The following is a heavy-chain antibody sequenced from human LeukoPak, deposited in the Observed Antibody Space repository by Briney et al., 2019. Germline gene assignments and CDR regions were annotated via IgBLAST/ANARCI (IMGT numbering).Heavy chain of an antibody. D-gene: IGHD3-22*01. V-gene: IGHV3-48*03. J-gene: IGHJ4*01. CDR3: AREYDSSGYPIDF. CDR2: ISGSGSSI. CDR1: GFTFSSYE. Sequence: GGSLRLSCAASGFTFSSYEMNWARQAPGKGLEWVSYISGSGSSIHYADSVKGRFTISRDNAMNSLYLQMNSLRAEDTAIYYCAREYDSSGYPIDFWGHGTRVTVSS.